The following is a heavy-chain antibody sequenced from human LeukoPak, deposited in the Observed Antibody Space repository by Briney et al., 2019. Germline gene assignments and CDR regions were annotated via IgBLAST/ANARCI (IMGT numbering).Heavy chain of an antibody. Sequence: GASVKVSCKASGYTFTSYYMHWVRQAPGQGLEWMGIINPSGGSTSYAQKFQGRVTMTRDTSTSTVYVELSSLRADDTAVYYCARDSGGSSLTWLVDGYYYYYMDVWGKGTTVTVSS. CDR3: ARDSGGSSLTWLVDGYYYYYMDV. D-gene: IGHD6-19*01. J-gene: IGHJ6*03. CDR2: INPSGGST. V-gene: IGHV1-46*01. CDR1: GYTFTSYY.